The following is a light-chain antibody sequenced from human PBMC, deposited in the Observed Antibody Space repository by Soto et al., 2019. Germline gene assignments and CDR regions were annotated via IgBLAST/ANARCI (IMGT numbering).Light chain of an antibody. CDR3: QQRSDWLT. J-gene: IGKJ4*01. V-gene: IGKV3-11*01. CDR1: QSISSA. CDR2: DAS. Sequence: EIVLTQSPATLSLSPGDRAILSCRASQSISSALAWYQQKNGQAPRLLIYDASDRATGIPARFSGSRSGTDFTLTISSLEPEDFAVYYCQQRSDWLTFGGGTRVEIK.